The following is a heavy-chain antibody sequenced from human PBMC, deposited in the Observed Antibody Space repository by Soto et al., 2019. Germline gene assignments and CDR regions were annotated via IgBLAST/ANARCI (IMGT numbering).Heavy chain of an antibody. CDR1: VXTFSSYN. CDR2: ISFDGSNK. CDR3: AREVGTFYYHYGMDV. J-gene: IGHJ6*02. D-gene: IGHD2-21*02. V-gene: IGHV3-30-3*01. Sequence: GGSLRLSCAASVXTFSSYNMEWVRQAPGKGLEWVTVISFDGSNKYYADSVQGRFTISRDNSKNTVYLEMNSLKPEDTAVYYCAREVGTFYYHYGMDVWGQGTTVTVSS.